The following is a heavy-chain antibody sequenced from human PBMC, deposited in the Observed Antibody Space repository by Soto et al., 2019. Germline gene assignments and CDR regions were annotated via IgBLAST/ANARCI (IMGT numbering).Heavy chain of an antibody. CDR3: AGILIAAAGGGLDV. D-gene: IGHD6-13*01. V-gene: IGHV4-30-2*01. CDR2: ICHSGST. Sequence: LQLQESGSGLVKLSQTLSLTCGVSGGSINSGDYGWSWIRQRPGKGLEWMGYICHSGSTYYNPSLKSRVTILVDRSKHRFSLKLSSVTAADTAVYYCAGILIAAAGGGLDVWRQGTTVTVSS. CDR1: GGSINSGDYG. J-gene: IGHJ6*02.